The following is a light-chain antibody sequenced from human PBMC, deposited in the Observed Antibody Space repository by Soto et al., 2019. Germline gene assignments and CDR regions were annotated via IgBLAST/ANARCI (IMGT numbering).Light chain of an antibody. CDR2: DVT. J-gene: IGLJ1*01. V-gene: IGLV2-11*01. CDR1: SSDVGGYNY. Sequence: QSVLTQPPSASGSPGQSVAISCTGTSSDVGGYNYVSWYQQNPGKAPKLMIHDVTKRPSGVPDRFSGSKSGNTASLTIYGLQAEDEADYYCCSYAGNYTYVFGTGTKVTVL. CDR3: CSYAGNYTYV.